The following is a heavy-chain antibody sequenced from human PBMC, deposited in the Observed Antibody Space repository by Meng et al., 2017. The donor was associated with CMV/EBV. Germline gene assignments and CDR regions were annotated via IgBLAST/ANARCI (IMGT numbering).Heavy chain of an antibody. D-gene: IGHD2-2*01. V-gene: IGHV1-69*05. Sequence: SVLVSCKASAGTFSSYAISWLRQAPGQGLEWMGGIIPIFGTANYAQKFQGRVTITTDESTNTAYMELSRLRSEDTAVYYGASGPERWYQPRRNWFDPWGQG. CDR2: IIPIFGTA. CDR3: ASGPERWYQPRRNWFDP. J-gene: IGHJ5*02. CDR1: AGTFSSYA.